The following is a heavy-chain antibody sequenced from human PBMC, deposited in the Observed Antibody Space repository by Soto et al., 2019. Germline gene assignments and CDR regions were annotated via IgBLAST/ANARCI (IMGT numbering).Heavy chain of an antibody. CDR2: INHSGST. Sequence: PSETLSLTCAVYGRSFSGYYWSWIRQPPGKGLEWIGEINHSGSTNYNPSLKGRVTISVDTSKNQFSLKLSSVTAADTAVYYCARGRGRGLRKNSGMDVWGQGTTVTVSS. V-gene: IGHV4-34*01. CDR1: GRSFSGYY. J-gene: IGHJ6*02. D-gene: IGHD2-15*01. CDR3: ARGRGRGLRKNSGMDV.